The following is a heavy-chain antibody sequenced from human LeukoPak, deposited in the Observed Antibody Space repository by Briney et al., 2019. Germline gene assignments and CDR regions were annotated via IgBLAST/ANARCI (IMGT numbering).Heavy chain of an antibody. D-gene: IGHD6-19*01. CDR1: GYTFTSYG. V-gene: IGHV1-18*01. J-gene: IGHJ5*02. CDR3: ARDQSPGIAVAGPNWFDP. Sequence: GASVKVSCKASGYTFTSYGISWVRQAPGQGLEWMGRISAYNGNTNYAQKLQGRVTMTTDTSTSTAYMELRSLRSDDTAVYYCARDQSPGIAVAGPNWFDPWGQGTLVTVSP. CDR2: ISAYNGNT.